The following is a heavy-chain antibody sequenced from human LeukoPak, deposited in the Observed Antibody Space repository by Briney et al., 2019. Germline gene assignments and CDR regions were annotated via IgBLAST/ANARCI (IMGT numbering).Heavy chain of an antibody. Sequence: SVKVSCKASGGTFSSYTISWVRQAPGQGLEWMGRIIPILGMANYAQKFQGRVTITADKSTSTAYMELSSLRSEDTAVYYCARAYSSSSGGGMDVWGQGTTVTVSS. CDR1: GGTFSSYT. D-gene: IGHD6-6*01. J-gene: IGHJ6*02. V-gene: IGHV1-69*02. CDR3: ARAYSSSSGGGMDV. CDR2: IIPILGMA.